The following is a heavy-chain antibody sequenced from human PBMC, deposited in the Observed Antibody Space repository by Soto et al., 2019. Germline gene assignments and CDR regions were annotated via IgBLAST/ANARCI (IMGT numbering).Heavy chain of an antibody. CDR1: GFTFSSYE. D-gene: IGHD2-2*03. CDR2: ISSSGSTI. V-gene: IGHV3-48*03. Sequence: GGSLRLACAASGFTFSSYEMNWVRQAPGKGLEWVSYISSSGSTIYYADSVKGRFTISRDNAKNSLYLQMNSLRAEDTAVYYCALPSMDYYGMDVWGQGTTVTVSS. CDR3: ALPSMDYYGMDV. J-gene: IGHJ6*02.